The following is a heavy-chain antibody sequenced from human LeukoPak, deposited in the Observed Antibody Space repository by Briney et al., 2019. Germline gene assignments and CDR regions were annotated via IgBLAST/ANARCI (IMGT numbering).Heavy chain of an antibody. Sequence: ASVKVSCKASGYTFTSYDINWVRQATGQGLEWMGWMNPNSGNTGYAQKFQGRVTMTRNTSISTAYMELSSLRSEDTAVYYCARAVVGPRDYYYMDVWGKGTTVTVSS. J-gene: IGHJ6*03. CDR1: GYTFTSYD. D-gene: IGHD2-15*01. CDR2: MNPNSGNT. CDR3: ARAVVGPRDYYYMDV. V-gene: IGHV1-8*01.